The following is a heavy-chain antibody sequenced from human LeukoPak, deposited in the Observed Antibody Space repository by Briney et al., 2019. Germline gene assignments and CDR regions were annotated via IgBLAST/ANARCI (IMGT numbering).Heavy chain of an antibody. CDR3: AKEGNGDYYFVY. Sequence: PGGSLRLSCAASGFTFSSYTMSWVRQAPGKGLEWVSAVSGSAASTYYADAVKGRFTTSRDNSKNTLYLQMNSLRAEDTAVYYCAKEGNGDYYFVYWGQGTLVTVSS. J-gene: IGHJ4*02. V-gene: IGHV3-23*01. CDR1: GFTFSSYT. CDR2: VSGSAAST. D-gene: IGHD4-17*01.